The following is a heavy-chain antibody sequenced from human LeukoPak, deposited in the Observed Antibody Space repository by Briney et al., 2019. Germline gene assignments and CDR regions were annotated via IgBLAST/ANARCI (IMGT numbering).Heavy chain of an antibody. Sequence: PGGSLRLSCAASAFTFSTYAMSWVRQAPGKGLEWVSTISGSGGSTYYADSVKGRFTISRDNSKNTLYLQMNSLRAEDTAIYYCAEVQDYDILAGYYIAGGSFHYWGQGTLVTVSS. D-gene: IGHD3-9*01. J-gene: IGHJ4*02. CDR3: AEVQDYDILAGYYIAGGSFHY. CDR1: AFTFSTYA. CDR2: ISGSGGST. V-gene: IGHV3-23*01.